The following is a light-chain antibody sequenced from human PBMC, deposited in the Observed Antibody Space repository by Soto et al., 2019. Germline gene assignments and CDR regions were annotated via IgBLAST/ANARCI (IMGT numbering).Light chain of an antibody. CDR2: EVS. Sequence: QSALTQPPSASGSPGQSVSISCTGTSSDVGGYDHVSWYQQHPDKAPKLIIYEVSKRPSGVPARFSGSKSGNTASLTVSGLQPDDEADYYCGSYGGTKNLLFGGGTKLTVL. V-gene: IGLV2-8*01. CDR3: GSYGGTKNLL. CDR1: SSDVGGYDH. J-gene: IGLJ2*01.